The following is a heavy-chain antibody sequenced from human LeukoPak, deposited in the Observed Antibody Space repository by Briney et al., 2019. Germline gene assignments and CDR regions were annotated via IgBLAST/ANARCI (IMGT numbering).Heavy chain of an antibody. V-gene: IGHV3-21*04. J-gene: IGHJ4*02. CDR3: FSLTYDY. Sequence: GGSLRLSCAASTFTFSSYNMNWVRQAPGKGLEWVSSISSSGTYIYYRDSVKGRFTISRDKSKNTLYLQMNSLRVEDTAVYYCFSLTYDYWGQGTLVTDSS. CDR1: TFTFSSYN. D-gene: IGHD4/OR15-4a*01. CDR2: ISSSGTYI.